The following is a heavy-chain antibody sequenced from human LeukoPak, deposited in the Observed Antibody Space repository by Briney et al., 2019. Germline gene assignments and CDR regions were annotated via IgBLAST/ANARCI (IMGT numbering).Heavy chain of an antibody. CDR3: ARQGPNGDLDF. D-gene: IGHD4-17*01. CDR2: IESYSRII. J-gene: IGHJ4*02. Sequence: GGSLRLSCEASGFTFNTYSMNWVRQAPGKGLQWVSYIESYSRIIHYADSVKGRFTISRDDAKNSLFLQMNCLRAEDTAIYYCARQGPNGDLDFWGQGTLVTVSS. CDR1: GFTFNTYS. V-gene: IGHV3-48*01.